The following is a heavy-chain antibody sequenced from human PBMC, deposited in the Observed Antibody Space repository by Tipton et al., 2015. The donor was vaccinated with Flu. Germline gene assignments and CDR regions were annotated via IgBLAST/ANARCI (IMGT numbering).Heavy chain of an antibody. Sequence: LRLSCAVSGYSISSVYYWGWIRQPPGKGLEWIGSIYHSGSTYYNPSLKSRVTISVDTSKNQFSLKLSSVTAADTAVYYCAREAGADYVDYWGQGTLVTVSS. V-gene: IGHV4-38-2*02. J-gene: IGHJ4*02. CDR1: GYSISSVYY. CDR2: IYHSGST. CDR3: AREAGADYVDY.